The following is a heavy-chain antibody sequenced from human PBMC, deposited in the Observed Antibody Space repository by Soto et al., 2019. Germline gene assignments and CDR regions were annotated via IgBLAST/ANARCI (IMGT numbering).Heavy chain of an antibody. D-gene: IGHD3-9*01. CDR2: INAGNGNT. CDR1: GYTFTSYA. V-gene: IGHV1-3*01. Sequence: ASVKVSCKASGYTFTSYAMHWVRQAPGQRLEWMGWINAGNGNTKYSQKFQGRVTITRDTSASTAYMELSSLRSEDTAVYYCARDAGHNVLRYFDWLSDSGFDYRGQGTLVTVSS. J-gene: IGHJ4*02. CDR3: ARDAGHNVLRYFDWLSDSGFDY.